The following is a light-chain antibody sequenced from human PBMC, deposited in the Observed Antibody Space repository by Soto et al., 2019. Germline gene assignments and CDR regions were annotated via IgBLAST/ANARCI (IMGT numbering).Light chain of an antibody. CDR2: SNH. V-gene: IGLV1-44*01. Sequence: QSVLTQPPSASGTPGQRVSISCSGSSSNIGNNTVNWYQQLPGTTPKLLMYSNHQRPSGVPDRFSGSKSGPSASLAISGLQSEDEAHYYCPTWADTLNGVVFGGGTKLTVL. CDR1: SSNIGNNT. J-gene: IGLJ3*02. CDR3: PTWADTLNGVV.